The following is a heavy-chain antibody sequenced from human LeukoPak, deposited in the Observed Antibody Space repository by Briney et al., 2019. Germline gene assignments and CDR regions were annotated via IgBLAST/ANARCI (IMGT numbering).Heavy chain of an antibody. V-gene: IGHV3-74*01. CDR2: INSDGSST. CDR1: GFTFSSYW. D-gene: IGHD6-13*01. CDR3: ARGRQPTSKYYFDY. J-gene: IGHJ4*02. Sequence: GGSLRLSCAAPGFTFSSYWMHWVRQAPGKGLVWVSRINSDGSSTSYADSVKGRFTISRDNAKNTLYLQMNSLRAEDTAVYYCARGRQPTSKYYFDYWGQGTLVTVSS.